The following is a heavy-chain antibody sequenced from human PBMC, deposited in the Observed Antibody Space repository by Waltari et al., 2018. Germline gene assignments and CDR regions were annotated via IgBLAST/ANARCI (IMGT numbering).Heavy chain of an antibody. CDR2: INHSGST. V-gene: IGHV4-34*01. J-gene: IGHJ5*02. Sequence: QVQLQQWGAGLLKPSETLSLTCAVSGGSFSGYYWSWIGQPPGKGLEWIGEINHSGSTNYNPSLKSRVTISVDTSKNQFSLKLSSVTAADTAVYYCARPRYCSSTSCYNWFDPWGQGTLVTVSS. D-gene: IGHD2-2*01. CDR1: GGSFSGYY. CDR3: ARPRYCSSTSCYNWFDP.